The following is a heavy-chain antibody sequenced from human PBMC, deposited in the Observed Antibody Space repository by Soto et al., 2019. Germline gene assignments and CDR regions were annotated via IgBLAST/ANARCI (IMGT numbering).Heavy chain of an antibody. CDR2: IWYDGSEK. V-gene: IGHV3-33*01. J-gene: IGHJ5*02. D-gene: IGHD1-1*01. CDR1: GFTFRNHG. CDR3: ARWSNNKVVDP. Sequence: QVQLVESGGGVVQPGRSLRLSCAGSGFTFRNHGMHWIRQSPGKGLEWLAVIWYDGSEKYYADSVKGRFTISRDNSKNTLYLLMNSLKVEDTAIYYCARWSNNKVVDPWGQGTVVTVS.